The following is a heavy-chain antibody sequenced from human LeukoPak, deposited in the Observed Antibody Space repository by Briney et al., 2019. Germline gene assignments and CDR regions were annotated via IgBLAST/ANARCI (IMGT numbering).Heavy chain of an antibody. D-gene: IGHD6-13*01. CDR2: IYSGGST. CDR1: GFTVSSNY. Sequence: GGSLRLSCAASGFTVSSNYMSWVRQAPGKGLEWVSVIYSGGSTYYADSVKGRFTISRDNSKNTLYLQMNSLRAEDTAVYYCARVAAAGQTCYYYYYGMDVWGQGTTVTVSS. V-gene: IGHV3-66*01. J-gene: IGHJ6*02. CDR3: ARVAAAGQTCYYYYYGMDV.